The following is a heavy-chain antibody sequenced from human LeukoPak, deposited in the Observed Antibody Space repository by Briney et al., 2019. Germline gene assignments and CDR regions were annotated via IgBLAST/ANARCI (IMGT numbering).Heavy chain of an antibody. V-gene: IGHV3-53*04. CDR2: IYSGGST. J-gene: IGHJ4*02. CDR3: ARVRFGGFGESGPYYFDY. Sequence: GGSLRLSCAASGFTVSSNYKSWVRQAPGKGLEWVSVIYSGGSTYYADSVKGRFTISRHNSKNTLYLQMNSLRAEDTAVYYCARVRFGGFGESGPYYFDYWGQGTLVTVSS. CDR1: GFTVSSNY. D-gene: IGHD3-10*01.